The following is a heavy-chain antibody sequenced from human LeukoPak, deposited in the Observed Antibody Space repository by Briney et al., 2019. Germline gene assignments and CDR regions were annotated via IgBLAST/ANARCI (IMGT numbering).Heavy chain of an antibody. Sequence: GGSLRLSCAATGFTFNTFAMHWVRQAPGKGLEWLGLISYDGDKQIYPASVKGRFSFSRDNSNNTLYLQMNNLRPEDTALYYCARESHEGATRAYNWFDPWGQGTLVTVSS. V-gene: IGHV3-30-3*01. CDR3: ARESHEGATRAYNWFDP. J-gene: IGHJ5*02. D-gene: IGHD1-26*01. CDR1: GFTFNTFA. CDR2: ISYDGDKQ.